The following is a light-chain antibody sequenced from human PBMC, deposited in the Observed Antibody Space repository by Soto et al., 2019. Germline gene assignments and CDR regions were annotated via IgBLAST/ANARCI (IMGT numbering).Light chain of an antibody. CDR1: QGISSY. CDR3: QQYYSSYT. Sequence: AIRMTQSPSSFSASTGDRVTITCRASQGISSYLAWYQQKPGKAPKLLIYAASTLQSGVPSRFSGSGSGTDFTLTVSCLQSEDFATYYCQQYYSSYTFGRGTKLEIK. V-gene: IGKV1-8*01. J-gene: IGKJ2*01. CDR2: AAS.